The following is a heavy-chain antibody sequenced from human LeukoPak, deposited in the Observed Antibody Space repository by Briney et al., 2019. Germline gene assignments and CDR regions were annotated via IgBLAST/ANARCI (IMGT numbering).Heavy chain of an antibody. CDR3: ARDMRTYDSSGYYNAPFDY. CDR1: GGSFSGYY. CDR2: INHSGST. D-gene: IGHD3-22*01. Sequence: SETLSLTCAVYGGSFSGYYWSWIRQPPGKGLEWMGEINHSGSTNYNPSLKSRVTISVDTSKNQFSLKLSSVTAADTAVYYCARDMRTYDSSGYYNAPFDYWGQGTLVTVSS. V-gene: IGHV4-34*01. J-gene: IGHJ4*02.